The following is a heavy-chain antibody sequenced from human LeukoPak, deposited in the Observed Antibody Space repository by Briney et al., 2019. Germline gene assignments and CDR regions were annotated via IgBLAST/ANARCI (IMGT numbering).Heavy chain of an antibody. Sequence: PGGSLRLSCAASGFXFSSYAMHWVRQAPGKGLEWMAGISSDESNKYYVDSVKGRFTISRDNSKKTLYLQMNSLRDEDTAVYYCAKTKATVVTSTGDYWGQGTLVTVSS. CDR3: AKTKATVVTSTGDY. CDR2: ISSDESNK. V-gene: IGHV3-30*18. D-gene: IGHD4-23*01. CDR1: GFXFSSYA. J-gene: IGHJ4*02.